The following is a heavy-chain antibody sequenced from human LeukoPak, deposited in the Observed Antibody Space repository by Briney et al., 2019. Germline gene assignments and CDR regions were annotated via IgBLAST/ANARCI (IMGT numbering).Heavy chain of an antibody. D-gene: IGHD2-2*02. CDR1: GYTFTDYY. CDR3: ARVPGPYTTSRSHY. J-gene: IGHJ4*02. V-gene: IGHV1-2*02. CDR2: IDPNSGGT. Sequence: GASVRVSCKTSGYTFTDYYLHWLRQAPGQGPEWVGRIDPNSGGTHYAQKFQGRVTVTRDTSTSTVYMDLSGLRSDDTAVYYCARVPGPYTTSRSHYWGQGTLVTVSS.